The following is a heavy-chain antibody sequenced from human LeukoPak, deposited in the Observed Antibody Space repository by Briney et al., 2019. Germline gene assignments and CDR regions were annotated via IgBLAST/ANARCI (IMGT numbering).Heavy chain of an antibody. CDR1: GGSISSGGYY. D-gene: IGHD6-13*01. Sequence: PSETLSLTCTVSGGSISSGGYYWSWIRQHPGKGLEWIGYIYYSGSTYYNPSLKSRVTISVDTSKNQFSLKLSSVTAAHTAVYYCARAVTRAAAGTLVGWFDPWGQGTLVTVSS. CDR3: ARAVTRAAAGTLVGWFDP. V-gene: IGHV4-31*03. CDR2: IYYSGST. J-gene: IGHJ5*02.